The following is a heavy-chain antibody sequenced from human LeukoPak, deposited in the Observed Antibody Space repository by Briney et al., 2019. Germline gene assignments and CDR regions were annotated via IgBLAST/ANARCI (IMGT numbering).Heavy chain of an antibody. Sequence: PSETLSLTCTVSGGSISSSSYYWGWIRQPPGKGLEWIGSIYYSGSTYYNPSLKSRVTISVDTSKNQFSLKLSSVTAADTAVYYCAREELTIFGVVIDYWGQGTLVTVSS. J-gene: IGHJ4*02. V-gene: IGHV4-39*07. CDR1: GGSISSSSYY. CDR3: AREELTIFGVVIDY. CDR2: IYYSGST. D-gene: IGHD3-3*01.